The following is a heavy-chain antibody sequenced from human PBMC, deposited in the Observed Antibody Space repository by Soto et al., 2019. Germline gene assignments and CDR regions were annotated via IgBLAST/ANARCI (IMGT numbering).Heavy chain of an antibody. CDR1: GGTFSSYA. J-gene: IGHJ5*02. Sequence: QVQLVQSGAEVKKPGSSVKVSCKASGGTFSSYAISWVRQAPGQGLEWMGGIIPIFGTANYAQKFQGRVKITADESTSTAYMELSSLRSEDTAVYYCAREGIAAAGTPYNWFDPWGQGTLVTVSS. CDR3: AREGIAAAGTPYNWFDP. V-gene: IGHV1-69*01. CDR2: IIPIFGTA. D-gene: IGHD6-13*01.